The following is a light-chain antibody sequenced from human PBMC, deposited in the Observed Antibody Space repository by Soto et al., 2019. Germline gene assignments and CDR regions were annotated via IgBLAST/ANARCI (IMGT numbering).Light chain of an antibody. CDR2: DAS. CDR3: QQRSNWPRT. J-gene: IGKJ1*01. CDR1: QSVSSY. Sequence: ELVLTQAAATLSLYPGERATLSCRASQSVSSYLAWYQQKPGQAPRLLIYDASNRATGIPARFSGSGSGTDFTLTISSLEPEDFAVYYCQQRSNWPRTFGQGTKV. V-gene: IGKV3-11*01.